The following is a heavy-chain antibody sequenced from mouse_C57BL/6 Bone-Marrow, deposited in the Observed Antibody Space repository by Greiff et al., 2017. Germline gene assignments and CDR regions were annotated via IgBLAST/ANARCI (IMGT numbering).Heavy chain of an antibody. CDR2: ISSGISTI. CDR3: ARRVYDYDAMDY. CDR1: GFTFSDYG. J-gene: IGHJ4*01. Sequence: EVKLVESGGGLVKPGGSLKLSCAASGFTFSDYGMHWVRQAPEKGLEWVAYISSGISTIYYADTVKGRFTISRDNAKNTLFLQMTSLRSEDTAMYYCARRVYDYDAMDYWGQGTSVTVSS. D-gene: IGHD1-1*01. V-gene: IGHV5-17*01.